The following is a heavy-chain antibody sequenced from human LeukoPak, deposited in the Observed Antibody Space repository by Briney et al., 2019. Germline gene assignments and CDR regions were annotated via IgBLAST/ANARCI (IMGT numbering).Heavy chain of an antibody. CDR3: AKERSRYCSGGTCYTFDY. Sequence: GGSLRLSCAASGFTFSSYGMHWVRQAPGKGLEWVAFIRYDGNNKYYADSVKGRFTISRDNSKNTLYLQMDSLRAEDTAVYYCAKERSRYCSGGTCYTFDYWGQGTLVTVSS. CDR2: IRYDGNNK. V-gene: IGHV3-30*02. CDR1: GFTFSSYG. J-gene: IGHJ4*02. D-gene: IGHD2-15*01.